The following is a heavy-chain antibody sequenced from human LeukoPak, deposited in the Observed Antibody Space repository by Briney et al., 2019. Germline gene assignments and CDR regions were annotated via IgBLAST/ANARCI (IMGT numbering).Heavy chain of an antibody. V-gene: IGHV4-4*02. J-gene: IGHJ4*02. CDR1: GGSISSSNW. CDR2: IYYSGST. D-gene: IGHD6-19*01. Sequence: PSGTLSLTCAVSGGSISSSNWWSWVRQPPGKGLEWIGYIYYSGSTNYNPSLKSRVTISVDTSKNQFSLKLSSVTAADTAVYYCARGLRGIMAGFDYWGQGILVTVSS. CDR3: ARGLRGIMAGFDY.